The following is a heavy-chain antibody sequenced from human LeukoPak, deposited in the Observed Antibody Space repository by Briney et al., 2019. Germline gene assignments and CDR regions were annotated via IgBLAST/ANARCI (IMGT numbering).Heavy chain of an antibody. CDR3: ARVMGSGSYYLFDY. CDR1: GGTFSSYA. J-gene: IGHJ4*02. Sequence: SVKVSCKASGGTFSSYAISWVRQAPGQGLEWMGGINPNFGTANYAQKFQGRVTITTDESTSTAYMELSSLRSEDTAVYYCARVMGSGSYYLFDYWGQGTLVTVSS. CDR2: INPNFGTA. V-gene: IGHV1-69*05. D-gene: IGHD1-26*01.